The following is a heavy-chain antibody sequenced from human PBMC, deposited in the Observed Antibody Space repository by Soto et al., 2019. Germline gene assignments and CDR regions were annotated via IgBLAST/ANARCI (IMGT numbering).Heavy chain of an antibody. CDR1: GFTFGDYA. CDR2: IRSKNYGGTT. CDR3: VKHRGNPSGAFDI. V-gene: IGHV3-49*03. Sequence: GGSLRLSCTASGFTFGDYAMSWFRQAPGKGLEWVGFIRSKNYGGTTEYAASVKGRFIISRDDSKSIAYLQMSSLKIEDTAVYYCVKHRGNPSGAFDIWGQGTMVTVSS. D-gene: IGHD3-10*01. J-gene: IGHJ3*02.